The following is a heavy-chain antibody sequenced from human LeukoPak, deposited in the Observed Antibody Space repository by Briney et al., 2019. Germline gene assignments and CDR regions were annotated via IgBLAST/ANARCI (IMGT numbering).Heavy chain of an antibody. CDR3: ARVTRQAYFDY. CDR1: GGSISSYY. J-gene: IGHJ4*02. V-gene: IGHV4-59*01. CDR2: IYYSGST. D-gene: IGHD3-16*01. Sequence: SETLSLTCTVSGGSISSYYWSWIRQPPGKGLEWIGYIYYSGSTNNNPSLKSRVTISVDTSKNQFSLKLSSVTAADTAVYYCARVTRQAYFDYWGQGTLVTVSS.